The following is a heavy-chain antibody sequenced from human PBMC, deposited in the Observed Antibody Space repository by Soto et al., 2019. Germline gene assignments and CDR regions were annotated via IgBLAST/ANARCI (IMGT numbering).Heavy chain of an antibody. Sequence: ASVKFSCKASGYTFAGYYIHWVRQAPGQGLEWMGWINPNTGDTKFAQQFQGWVTMTRDTSISTAYMELRRLRSDDTAVYYCARRSHSSGYYLVYAFDFWGQGTMVTVS. D-gene: IGHD3-22*01. CDR2: INPNTGDT. CDR3: ARRSHSSGYYLVYAFDF. CDR1: GYTFAGYY. J-gene: IGHJ3*01. V-gene: IGHV1-2*04.